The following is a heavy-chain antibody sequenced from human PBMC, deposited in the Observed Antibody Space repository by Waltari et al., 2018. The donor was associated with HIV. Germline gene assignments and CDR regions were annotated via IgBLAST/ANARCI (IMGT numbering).Heavy chain of an antibody. CDR1: AITSSDYG. CDR3: ASGSHYCSGGSCDYYYYDMDV. D-gene: IGHD2-15*01. J-gene: IGHJ6*02. Sequence: EVQLVESGGGVVRPGGSLRLSCVASAITSSDYGMCWLRQASGKGLEWVSGINWNGGSTVYADSVKGRFTISRDNAKKSLFLQMNSLRAEDTALYYCASGSHYCSGGSCDYYYYDMDVWGQGTTVTVSS. CDR2: INWNGGST. V-gene: IGHV3-20*04.